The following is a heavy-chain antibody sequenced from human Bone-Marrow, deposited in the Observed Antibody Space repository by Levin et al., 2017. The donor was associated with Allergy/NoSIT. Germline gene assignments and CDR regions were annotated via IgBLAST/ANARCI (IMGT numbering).Heavy chain of an antibody. CDR1: GFTFSSYE. CDR2: ISSSGSTI. D-gene: IGHD2-15*01. J-gene: IGHJ3*02. V-gene: IGHV3-48*03. Sequence: GGSLRLSCAASGFTFSSYEMNWVRQAPGKGLEWVSYISSSGSTIYYADSVKGRFTISRDNAKNSLYLQMNSLRAEDTAVYYCARENTRKLVVAASTDAFDIWGQGTMVTVSS. CDR3: ARENTRKLVVAASTDAFDI.